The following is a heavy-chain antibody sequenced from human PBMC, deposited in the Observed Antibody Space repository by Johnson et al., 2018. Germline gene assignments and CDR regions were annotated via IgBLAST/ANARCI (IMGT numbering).Heavy chain of an antibody. V-gene: IGHV3-11*01. Sequence: QVQLVQSGGGLVKPGGSLRLSCAASGFTFSDYYMSWIRQAPGKGLEWVSYISSSGSTIYYADSVKGRVTISRDNAKNSLYLQMNRLRAEDTAVYYRASARAGGVVVDAFDIWGQGTMVTVSS. CDR2: ISSSGSTI. CDR1: GFTFSDYY. J-gene: IGHJ3*02. CDR3: ASARAGGVVVDAFDI. D-gene: IGHD2-15*01.